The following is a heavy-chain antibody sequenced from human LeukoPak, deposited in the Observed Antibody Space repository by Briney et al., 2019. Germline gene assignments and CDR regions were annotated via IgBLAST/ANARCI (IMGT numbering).Heavy chain of an antibody. CDR3: ARVMGIPIAAAGTGVFDY. CDR1: GGTFSSYA. V-gene: IGHV1-69*13. Sequence: SVKVSCKASGGTFSSYAISWVRQAPGQGLEWMGGIIPIFGTANYAQKFQGRVTTTADESTSTAYMELSSLRSEDTAVYYCARVMGIPIAAAGTGVFDYWGQGTLVTVSS. CDR2: IIPIFGTA. J-gene: IGHJ4*02. D-gene: IGHD6-13*01.